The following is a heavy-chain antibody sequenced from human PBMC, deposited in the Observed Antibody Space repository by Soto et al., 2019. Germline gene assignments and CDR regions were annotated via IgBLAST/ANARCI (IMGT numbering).Heavy chain of an antibody. Sequence: QVQLQESGPGLVKPSETLSLTCTVSGGSVSSGSYYWSWIRQPPGKGLEWIGYIYYSGSTNYNPSLKSRVTISVDTSKNQISLKLSSVTAADTAVYYCARVTWGIVGAIYFDYWGQGTLVTVSS. CDR1: GGSVSSGSYY. V-gene: IGHV4-61*01. CDR3: ARVTWGIVGAIYFDY. D-gene: IGHD1-26*01. CDR2: IYYSGST. J-gene: IGHJ4*02.